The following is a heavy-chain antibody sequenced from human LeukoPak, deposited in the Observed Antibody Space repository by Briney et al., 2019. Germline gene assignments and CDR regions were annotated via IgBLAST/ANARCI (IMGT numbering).Heavy chain of an antibody. V-gene: IGHV4-38-2*02. CDR2: IDHSGST. CDR1: GYSISSGYY. D-gene: IGHD3-10*01. CDR3: ARDNGGFGELPSWFDP. J-gene: IGHJ5*02. Sequence: SETLSLTCAVSGYSISSGYYWGWIRQPPGKGLEWIGSIDHSGSTYYNPSLKSRVTISVDTSKNQFSLKLTSVAAADTAVYYCARDNGGFGELPSWFDPWGQGTLVTVSS.